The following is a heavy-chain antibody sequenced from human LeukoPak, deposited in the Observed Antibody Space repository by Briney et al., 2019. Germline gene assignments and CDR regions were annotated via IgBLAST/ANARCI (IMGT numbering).Heavy chain of an antibody. CDR3: ARENPLGDAFDI. V-gene: IGHV3-11*01. J-gene: IGHJ3*02. CDR1: GFTFSDYY. CDR2: ITSSGGTI. Sequence: GGSLRLSCAASGFTFSDYYMSWIRQAPGKGLEWVSYITSSGGTIYYADSVKGRFTISRDNAKNSLYLQMNSLRAEDTAVYYCARENPLGDAFDIWGQGTMVTVSS.